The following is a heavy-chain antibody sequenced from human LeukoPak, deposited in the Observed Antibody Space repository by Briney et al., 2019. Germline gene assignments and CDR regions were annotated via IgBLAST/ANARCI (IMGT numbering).Heavy chain of an antibody. V-gene: IGHV4-38-2*02. CDR3: ARAFRGIFGVFEAFDI. Sequence: RTSETLSLTCSVSGYSISSGYYWGWIRQPPGKGLEWIGSVDQSGGTYYNPSLKSRVTISEDTSKNQFSLKLSSVTAADTAVYYCARAFRGIFGVFEAFDIWGQGTMVTVSS. J-gene: IGHJ3*02. CDR2: VDQSGGT. D-gene: IGHD3-3*01. CDR1: GYSISSGYY.